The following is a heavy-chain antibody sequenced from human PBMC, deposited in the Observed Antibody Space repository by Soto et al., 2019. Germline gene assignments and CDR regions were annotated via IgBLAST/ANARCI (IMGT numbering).Heavy chain of an antibody. J-gene: IGHJ6*03. V-gene: IGHV4-34*01. Sequence: SETLSLTCAVYGGSFSGYYWIWIRQPPGKGLEWIGEINHSGSTNYNPSLKSRVTISVDTSKNQFSLKLSSVTAADTAVYYCARERFLGRYYYYYYMDVWGKGTTVTVSS. CDR1: GGSFSGYY. CDR3: ARERFLGRYYYYYYMDV. CDR2: INHSGST.